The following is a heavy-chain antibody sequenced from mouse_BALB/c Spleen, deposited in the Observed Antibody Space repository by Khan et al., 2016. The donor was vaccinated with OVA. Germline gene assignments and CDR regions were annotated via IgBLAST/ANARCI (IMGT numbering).Heavy chain of an antibody. J-gene: IGHJ2*01. V-gene: IGHV1S41*01. D-gene: IGHD1-1*02. CDR1: GYSFTSYW. Sequence: DLVKPGASVKLSCKASGYSFTSYWINWIKQRPGQGLEWIGRIAPGSGSIYYNEMFKDKATLTVDTSSSTAYIQLNSLSSEDSAVFLCARANGGKVPLDYWGLGTTLTGSS. CDR3: ARANGGKVPLDY. CDR2: IAPGSGSI.